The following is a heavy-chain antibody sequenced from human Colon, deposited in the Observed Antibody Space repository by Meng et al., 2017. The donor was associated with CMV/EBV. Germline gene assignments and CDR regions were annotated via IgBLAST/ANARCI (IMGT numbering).Heavy chain of an antibody. J-gene: IGHJ4*02. CDR2: ISPGSSSI. CDR3: VRARSGGLDY. V-gene: IGHV3-21*01. Sequence: GGSLRLSCAASGFSLSGHSMNWVRQAPGKGLEWVSSISPGSSSIHYADSVKGRFSVSRDNAKNTLYLQMNSLRAEDTAVYYCVRARSGGLDYWGQGTLVTVSS. D-gene: IGHD2-15*01. CDR1: GFSLSGHS.